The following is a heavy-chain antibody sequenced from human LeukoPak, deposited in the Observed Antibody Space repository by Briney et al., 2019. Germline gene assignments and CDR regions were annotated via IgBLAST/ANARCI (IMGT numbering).Heavy chain of an antibody. Sequence: GGSLRLSCAASGFTFSSYSMNWVRQAPGKGLEWVSSISSSSSYIYYADSVKGRFTIPRDNAKNSLYLQMNSLRAEDTAVYYCARDGLLWFGEYFDYWGQGTLVTVSS. D-gene: IGHD3-10*01. J-gene: IGHJ4*02. CDR2: ISSSSSYI. CDR1: GFTFSSYS. V-gene: IGHV3-21*01. CDR3: ARDGLLWFGEYFDY.